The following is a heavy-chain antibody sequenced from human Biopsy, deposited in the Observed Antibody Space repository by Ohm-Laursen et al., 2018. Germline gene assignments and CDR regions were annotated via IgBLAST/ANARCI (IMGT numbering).Heavy chain of an antibody. J-gene: IGHJ5*02. CDR1: GGSITRGGYY. V-gene: IGHV4-31*03. Sequence: TLSLTCTVSGGSITRGGYYWNWIRQHPEKGLEWIGYVSYRGGTYHNPSLESRVFLSLDTSKNQFSLRLTSVTAADTAVYYCARGDYFDSNGYFWFDPWGQGTLVTVSS. D-gene: IGHD3-22*01. CDR3: ARGDYFDSNGYFWFDP. CDR2: VSYRGGT.